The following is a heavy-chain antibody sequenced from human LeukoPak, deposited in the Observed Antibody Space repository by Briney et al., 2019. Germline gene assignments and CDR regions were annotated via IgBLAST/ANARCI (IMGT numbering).Heavy chain of an antibody. J-gene: IGHJ4*02. Sequence: PSETLSLTCAVYGGSFSGYYWSWIRQPPGKGLEWIGEINHSGSTNYNPSLKSRVTISVDTSKNQFSLKLSSVTAADTAVYYCARGGVLSYGSGSYWKRQRYFDYWGQGTLVTVSS. CDR1: GGSFSGYY. CDR3: ARGGVLSYGSGSYWKRQRYFDY. D-gene: IGHD3-10*01. V-gene: IGHV4-34*01. CDR2: INHSGST.